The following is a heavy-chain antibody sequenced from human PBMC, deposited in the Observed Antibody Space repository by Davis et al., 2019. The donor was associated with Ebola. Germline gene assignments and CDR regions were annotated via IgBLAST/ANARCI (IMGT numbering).Heavy chain of an antibody. CDR2: IIPVVDTK. Sequence: AASVKVSCKTSGGTFTTYAVNWVRQAPGQGLEWMGRIIPVVDTKDYAQKFQGRVTLTADKATNTAYMELSGLRFDDTAVYYCARGKWFDPWGQGTLVSVTS. J-gene: IGHJ5*02. V-gene: IGHV1-69*04. CDR1: GGTFTTYA. CDR3: ARGKWFDP.